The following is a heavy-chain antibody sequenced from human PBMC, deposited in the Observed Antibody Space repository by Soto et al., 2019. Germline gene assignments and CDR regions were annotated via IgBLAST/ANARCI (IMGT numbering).Heavy chain of an antibody. CDR3: ARETGMRSSGWSYYFDF. V-gene: IGHV3-48*02. J-gene: IGHJ4*02. CDR1: GFTLSSYS. Sequence: EVQLVESGGGMVQPGGSLRVSCAASGFTLSSYSMHWVRQAPGRGLEWVSYISGSGGTIYYADSVKGRFTISRDNAKNSLSVQMNSLSDEDTAVYFCARETGMRSSGWSYYFDFWGQGTWVTVSS. D-gene: IGHD6-19*01. CDR2: ISGSGGTI.